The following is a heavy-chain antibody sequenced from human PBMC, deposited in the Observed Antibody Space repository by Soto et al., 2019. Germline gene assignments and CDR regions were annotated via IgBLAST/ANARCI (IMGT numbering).Heavy chain of an antibody. J-gene: IGHJ1*01. V-gene: IGHV3-53*05. Sequence: PGGSLRLSCSASGFSVSSSHMIWVRQAPGKGLEWVSVIYSGGATYYAVSVKGRFTVSRDDSNNTLYLQMNSLRAEDSAVYYCAKGEGTDFDFLLLHWGQGTRVTVSS. CDR2: IYSGGAT. D-gene: IGHD3-9*01. CDR3: AKGEGTDFDFLLLH. CDR1: GFSVSSSH.